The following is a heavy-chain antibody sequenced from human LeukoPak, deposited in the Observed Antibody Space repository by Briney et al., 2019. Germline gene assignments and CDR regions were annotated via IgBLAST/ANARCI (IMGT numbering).Heavy chain of an antibody. J-gene: IGHJ4*02. CDR2: IRSCGAI. CDR3: AVDTPVIDAQIDY. V-gene: IGHV3-15*01. Sequence: GGSLRLSCTASGFIFIHALMNWVRQAPGKGLQWLGRIRSCGAIEYAAPAQGRFTISRDDSRNTVYLEMNNLDTDDTAVYFCAVDTPVIDAQIDYWGQGTLVTVSS. D-gene: IGHD3-16*02. CDR1: GFIFIHAL.